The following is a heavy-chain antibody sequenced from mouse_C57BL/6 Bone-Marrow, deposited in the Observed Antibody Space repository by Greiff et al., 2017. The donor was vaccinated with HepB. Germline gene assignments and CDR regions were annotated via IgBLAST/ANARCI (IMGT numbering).Heavy chain of an antibody. J-gene: IGHJ3*01. D-gene: IGHD2-4*01. V-gene: IGHV5-2*03. Sequence: EVKLVESGGGLVQPGESLKLSCESNEYEFPSHDMSWVRKTPEKRLELVAAINSDGGSTYYPDTMERRFIISRDNTKKTLYLQMSSLKSEDTAMYYCAIPWGITTGAWFAYWGQGTLVTVSA. CDR2: INSDGGST. CDR3: AIPWGITTGAWFAY. CDR1: EYEFPSHD.